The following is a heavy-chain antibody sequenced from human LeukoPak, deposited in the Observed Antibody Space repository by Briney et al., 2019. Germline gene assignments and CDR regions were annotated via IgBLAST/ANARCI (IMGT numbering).Heavy chain of an antibody. CDR2: IIPIFGTA. Sequence: SVKVSCKASGGTFSSYAISWVRQAPGQGLEWMGRIIPIFGTANYAQKFQGRVTITTDEPTSTAYMELSGLRSEDTAVYYCASPRWLHRRAFDIWGQGTMVTVSS. J-gene: IGHJ3*02. CDR1: GGTFSSYA. D-gene: IGHD5-24*01. V-gene: IGHV1-69*05. CDR3: ASPRWLHRRAFDI.